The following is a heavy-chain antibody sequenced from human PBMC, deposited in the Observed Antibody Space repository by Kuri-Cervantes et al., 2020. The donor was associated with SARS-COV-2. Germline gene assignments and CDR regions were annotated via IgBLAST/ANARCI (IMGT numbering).Heavy chain of an antibody. CDR1: GFTFSSYG. CDR2: IWYDGSNK. J-gene: IGHJ3*02. D-gene: IGHD2-21*01. CDR3: AGEIVGISEGAFDI. Sequence: GGSLRLSCAASGFTFSSYGMHWVRQAPGKVLEWVAVIWYDGSNKYYADSVKGRFTISRDNSKNTLYLQMNSLRAEDTAVYYCAGEIVGISEGAFDIWGQGTMVTVSS. V-gene: IGHV3-33*01.